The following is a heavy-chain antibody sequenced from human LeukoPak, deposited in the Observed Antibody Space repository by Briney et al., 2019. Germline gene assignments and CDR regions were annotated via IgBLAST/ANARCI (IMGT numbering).Heavy chain of an antibody. CDR3: AKGGNYGSGNYYFDY. CDR1: GFTFSSYA. D-gene: IGHD3-10*01. CDR2: ISGSGGST. Sequence: TGGSLRLSSAASGFTFSSYAMSWVRQAPGKGLEWVSAISGSGGSTYYADSVKGRFTISRDNSKNTLYLQMNSLRAEDTAVYYCAKGGNYGSGNYYFDYWGQGTLVTVSS. J-gene: IGHJ4*02. V-gene: IGHV3-23*01.